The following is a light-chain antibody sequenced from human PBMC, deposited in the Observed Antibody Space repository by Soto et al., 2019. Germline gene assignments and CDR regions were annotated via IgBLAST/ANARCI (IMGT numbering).Light chain of an antibody. CDR3: HQYSGYWT. CDR2: DAS. CDR1: QSVSTR. J-gene: IGKJ1*01. Sequence: DIPTNKYPSSLSASVGDRVTIICRASQSVSTRLAWYQQKPGKAPKVLIYDASSWAGGVPSRFTGSGSGTEFTLTINSLQPDDCATYYCHQYSGYWTFCQGTKVDIK. V-gene: IGKV1-5*02.